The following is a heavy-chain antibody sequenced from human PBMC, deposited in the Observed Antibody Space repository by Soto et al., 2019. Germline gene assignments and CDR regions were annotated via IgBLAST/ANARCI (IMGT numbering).Heavy chain of an antibody. CDR3: ARDGQTTVTTYGY. Sequence: ESGGGLVKPGGSLRLSCAASGFTFSSYSMNWVRQAPGKGLEWVSSISSSSSYIYYADSVKGRFTISRDNAKNSLYLQMNSLRAEDTAVYYCARDGQTTVTTYGYWGQGTLVTVSS. CDR1: GFTFSSYS. D-gene: IGHD4-17*01. CDR2: ISSSSSYI. J-gene: IGHJ4*02. V-gene: IGHV3-21*01.